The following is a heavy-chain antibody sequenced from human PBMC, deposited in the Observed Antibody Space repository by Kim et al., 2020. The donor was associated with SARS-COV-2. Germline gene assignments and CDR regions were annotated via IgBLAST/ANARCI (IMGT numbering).Heavy chain of an antibody. D-gene: IGHD6-19*01. CDR3: ARGITVADDAFDI. V-gene: IGHV3-33*01. J-gene: IGHJ3*02. CDR1: GFTFSSYG. CDR2: IWYDGSNK. Sequence: GGSLRLSCAASGFTFSSYGMHWVRQAPGKGLEWVAVIWYDGSNKFYADSVKGRFTISRDNSKNTLYLQMNSLRAEDRAVYYCARGITVADDAFDIWGQGTMVTVSS.